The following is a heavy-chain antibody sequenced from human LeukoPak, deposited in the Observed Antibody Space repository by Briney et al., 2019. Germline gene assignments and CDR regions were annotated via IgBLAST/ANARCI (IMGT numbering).Heavy chain of an antibody. V-gene: IGHV4-34*01. D-gene: IGHD3-10*01. Sequence: PSETLSLTCAVYGGSFSGYYWSWIRQPPGKGLEWIGEINHSGSTNYNPSLKSRVTISVDTSKNQFSLKLSSVTAADTAVYCCARGRLPVWFGELLQYFDYWGQGTLVTVSS. J-gene: IGHJ4*02. CDR3: ARGRLPVWFGELLQYFDY. CDR1: GGSFSGYY. CDR2: INHSGST.